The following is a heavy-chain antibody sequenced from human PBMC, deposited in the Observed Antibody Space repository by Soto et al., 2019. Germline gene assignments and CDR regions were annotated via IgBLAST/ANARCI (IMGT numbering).Heavy chain of an antibody. D-gene: IGHD2-2*01. Sequence: ASVKVSCKASGYTFTSYGISWVRQAPGQGLEWMGWISAYNGNTNYAQKLQGRVTMTTDTSTSTAYMELRSLRSDDTAVYYCARVMRSGDIVVVPAAMPEYNWFDPWGQGTLVTVSS. CDR3: ARVMRSGDIVVVPAAMPEYNWFDP. J-gene: IGHJ5*02. CDR2: ISAYNGNT. CDR1: GYTFTSYG. V-gene: IGHV1-18*01.